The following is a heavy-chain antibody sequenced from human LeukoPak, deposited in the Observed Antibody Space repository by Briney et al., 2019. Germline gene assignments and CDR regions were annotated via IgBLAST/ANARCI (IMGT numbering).Heavy chain of an antibody. J-gene: IGHJ4*02. D-gene: IGHD5-18*01. CDR2: IWYDGSNK. Sequence: GGSLRLSCAASGFTFSSYGMHWVRQAPGKGLEWVAVIWYDGSNKYYADSVKGRFTISRDNSKNTLYLQMNSLRAEDTAVYYCAKDGSGYSYGCIDYWGQGTLVTVSS. CDR3: AKDGSGYSYGCIDY. V-gene: IGHV3-33*06. CDR1: GFTFSSYG.